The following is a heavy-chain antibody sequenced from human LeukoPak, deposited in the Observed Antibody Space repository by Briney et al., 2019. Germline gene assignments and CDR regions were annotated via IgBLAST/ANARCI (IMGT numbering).Heavy chain of an antibody. Sequence: SVIYSGGSTYYADSVKGRFTISRDNSKNTLYLQMTSLRAEDTAVYYCAREPTTVTTDAFDIWGQGTMVTVSS. V-gene: IGHV3-53*01. CDR2: IYSGGST. CDR3: AREPTTVTTDAFDI. D-gene: IGHD4-17*01. J-gene: IGHJ3*02.